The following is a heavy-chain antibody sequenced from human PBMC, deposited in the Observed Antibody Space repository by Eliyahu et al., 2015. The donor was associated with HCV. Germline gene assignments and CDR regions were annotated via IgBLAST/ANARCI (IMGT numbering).Heavy chain of an antibody. D-gene: IGHD5-24*01. J-gene: IGHJ3*02. CDR3: ARDGGRDGYRGWNGAFDI. V-gene: IGHV3-23*01. CDR1: GLNFGXNA. Sequence: EVQLLESGGALVQPGGSLXLSCAXSGLNFGXNAXSWVRQAPGQGLEWVSAITGSGSKTYYPDSVKGRFTISRDNSKNTLYLQMNSLRAEDTAVYYCARDGGRDGYRGWNGAFDIWGQGTMVTVSS. CDR2: ITGSGSKT.